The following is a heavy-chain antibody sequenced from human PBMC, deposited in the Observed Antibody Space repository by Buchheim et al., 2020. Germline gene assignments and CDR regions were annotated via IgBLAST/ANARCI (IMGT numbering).Heavy chain of an antibody. CDR3: ASRTGLGNSGLNDY. CDR1: GGSISSTDYS. CDR2: IYYGGTT. D-gene: IGHD4-23*01. Sequence: QLQLQESGPGLVKPSETLSVTCTVSGGSISSTDYSWGWIRQPPGKGLEWIGTIYYGGTTYYNPSLKSRVTISVDTSKNQFSLKLSSVTAPDTAVYFCASRTGLGNSGLNDYWGQGTL. J-gene: IGHJ4*02. V-gene: IGHV4-39*01.